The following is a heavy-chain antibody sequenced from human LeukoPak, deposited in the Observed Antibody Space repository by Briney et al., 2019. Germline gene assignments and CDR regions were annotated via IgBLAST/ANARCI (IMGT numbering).Heavy chain of an antibody. D-gene: IGHD2/OR15-2a*01. CDR3: ARGRSVEYCIDSNCYAHAGV. V-gene: IGHV3-30*04. J-gene: IGHJ4*02. Sequence: GESLRLSCAASGFTFTHYAMHWVRQAPGKGLEWMRVISHDGSNKYNADSVKGRFNISRDDYKNTLYLQMICVTPEDAGVYYCARGRSVEYCIDSNCYAHAGVWGQGTLVTVSS. CDR2: ISHDGSNK. CDR1: GFTFTHYA.